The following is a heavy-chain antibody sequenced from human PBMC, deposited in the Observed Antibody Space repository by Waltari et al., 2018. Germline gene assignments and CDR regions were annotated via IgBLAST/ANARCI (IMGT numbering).Heavy chain of an antibody. J-gene: IGHJ4*02. CDR1: GGTFSSYA. D-gene: IGHD2-15*01. CDR3: ARMYCSGGSCGD. CDR2: SIPILGIA. Sequence: QVQLVQSGAEVKKPGSSVKVSCKASGGTFSSYAISWVRQAPGQGLEWMGGSIPILGIANYAQKFQGRVTITADESTSTAYMELSSLRSEDTAVYYCARMYCSGGSCGDWGQGTLVTVSS. V-gene: IGHV1-69*04.